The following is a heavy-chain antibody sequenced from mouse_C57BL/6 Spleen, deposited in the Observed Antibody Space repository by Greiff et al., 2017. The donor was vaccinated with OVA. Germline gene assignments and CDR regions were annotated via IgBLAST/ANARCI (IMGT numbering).Heavy chain of an antibody. CDR3: ARDSTGRELQGLYFDV. CDR2: ISYSGST. J-gene: IGHJ1*03. V-gene: IGHV3-1*01. Sequence: EVKLQESGPGMVKPSQSLSLTCTVTGYSITSGYDWHWIRHFPGNKLEWMGYISYSGSTNYNPSLKSRISITHDTSKNHFFLKLNSVTTEDTATYYCARDSTGRELQGLYFDVWGTGTTVTVSS. D-gene: IGHD2-1*01. CDR1: GYSITSGYD.